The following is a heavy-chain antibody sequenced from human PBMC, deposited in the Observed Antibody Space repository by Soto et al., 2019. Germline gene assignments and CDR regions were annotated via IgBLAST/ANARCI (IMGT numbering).Heavy chain of an antibody. CDR1: GDSVTSHY. CDR2: MNYTGFS. V-gene: IGHV4-59*02. Sequence: SETLSLTCSFSGDSVTSHYLTWIRQPPEKGLEWIGEMNYTGFSHYNPSLKSRVTISVDTSKNQFSLKLSSVTAADTAVYYCARAPSGSGSDYWGQGTLVTVSS. J-gene: IGHJ4*02. D-gene: IGHD3-10*01. CDR3: ARAPSGSGSDY.